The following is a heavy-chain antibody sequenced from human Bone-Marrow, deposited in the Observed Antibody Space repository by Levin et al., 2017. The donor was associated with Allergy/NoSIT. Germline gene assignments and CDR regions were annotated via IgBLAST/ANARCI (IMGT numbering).Heavy chain of an antibody. CDR2: IYPDGSST. CDR3: TSDGGGLGY. J-gene: IGHJ4*02. V-gene: IGHV3-74*01. Sequence: GESLKISCAASGFTFSSYWMHWVRQPPGKGLVWVSRIYPDGSSTTYADSVQGRFTISRDNAKNTLYLQMNSLRTEDTAVYYCTSDGGGLGYWGQGTLVTVSS. D-gene: IGHD2-15*01. CDR1: GFTFSSYW.